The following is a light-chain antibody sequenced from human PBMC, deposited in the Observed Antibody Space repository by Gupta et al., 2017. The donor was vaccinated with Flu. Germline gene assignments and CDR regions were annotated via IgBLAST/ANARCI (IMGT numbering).Light chain of an antibody. CDR3: QSFDSSNLWV. V-gene: IGLV6-57*01. CDR2: ENN. CDR1: SGIIASNY. J-gene: IGLJ3*02. Sequence: VTISCTRISGIIASNYVQWYQQRPGSSPTTVIFENNERPTEVPDRFSGSVDSSSNSASLTISGLKTEDEADYYCQSFDSSNLWVFGGGTKLTVL.